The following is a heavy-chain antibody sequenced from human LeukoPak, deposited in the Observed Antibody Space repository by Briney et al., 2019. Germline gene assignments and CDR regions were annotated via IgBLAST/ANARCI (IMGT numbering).Heavy chain of an antibody. D-gene: IGHD6-13*01. J-gene: IGHJ4*02. CDR2: IYSIGST. CDR3: ARQHSSSWYFGY. V-gene: IGHV4-59*08. Sequence: PSETLSLTCTVSGGSISSYYWSWIRQPPGKGLEWIGYIYSIGSTNYNPSLKSRVTISVDTSKNQFSLKLSSVTAADTAVYYCARQHSSSWYFGYWGQGTLVTVSS. CDR1: GGSISSYY.